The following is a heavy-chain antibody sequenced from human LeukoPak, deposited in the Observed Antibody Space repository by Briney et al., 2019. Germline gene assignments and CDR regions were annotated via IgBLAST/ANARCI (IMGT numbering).Heavy chain of an antibody. V-gene: IGHV3-33*01. CDR3: AREPSGGYPFDY. CDR1: GFTFSSYG. Sequence: PGGSLRLSCAASGFTFSSYGMHWVRQAPGKGLEWVAVIWYDGSNKYYADSVKGRFTISRDNAKNTPYLQMNSLRAEYTAVYYCAREPSGGYPFDYWGQGTLVTVSS. CDR2: IWYDGSNK. J-gene: IGHJ4*02. D-gene: IGHD3-22*01.